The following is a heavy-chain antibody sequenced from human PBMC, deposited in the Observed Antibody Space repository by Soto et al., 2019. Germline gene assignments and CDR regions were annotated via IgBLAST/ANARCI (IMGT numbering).Heavy chain of an antibody. CDR1: GYTFTSYG. Sequence: VASVKVSCKASGYTFTSYGISWVRQAPGQGLEWMGWISAYNGNTNYAQKLQGRVTMTTDTSKNTLYLQMNSLRAEDTAVYYCARDTNGDYLRPYYYYGMDVWGQGTTVTVSS. J-gene: IGHJ6*02. CDR2: ISAYNGNT. D-gene: IGHD4-17*01. V-gene: IGHV1-18*01. CDR3: ARDTNGDYLRPYYYYGMDV.